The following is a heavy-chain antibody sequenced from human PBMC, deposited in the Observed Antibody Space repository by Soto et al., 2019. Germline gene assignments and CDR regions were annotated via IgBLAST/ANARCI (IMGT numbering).Heavy chain of an antibody. V-gene: IGHV3-48*01. CDR1: GFTFSSYS. CDR2: ISSSSTI. Sequence: PGGSLRLSFAASGFTFSSYSMNWVRQAPGKGLEWVSYISSSSTIYYADSVKGRFTISRDNAKNSLYLQMNSLRAEDTAVYYCARVAGHNDYWGQGTLVTVSS. CDR3: ARVAGHNDY. J-gene: IGHJ4*02.